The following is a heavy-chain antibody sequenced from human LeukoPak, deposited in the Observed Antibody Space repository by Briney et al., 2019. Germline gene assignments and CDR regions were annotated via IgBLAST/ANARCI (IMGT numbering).Heavy chain of an antibody. CDR2: IYTSGST. CDR1: GGSISSTTYY. J-gene: IGHJ6*03. V-gene: IGHV4-61*02. D-gene: IGHD6-19*01. CDR3: AREAVAGTRYYMDV. Sequence: PSETLSLTCTVSGGSISSTTYYWDWIRQPAGKGLEWIGRIYTSGSTNYNPSLKSRVTMSVDTSKNQFSLKLSSVTAADTAVYYCAREAVAGTRYYMDVWGKGTTVTISS.